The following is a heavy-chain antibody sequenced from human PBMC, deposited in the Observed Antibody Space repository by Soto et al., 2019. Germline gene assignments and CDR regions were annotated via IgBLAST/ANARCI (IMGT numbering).Heavy chain of an antibody. CDR1: GYSFTSYW. V-gene: IGHV5-51*01. Sequence: GGSLKISCKGSGYSFTSYWIGWVRQMPGRGLEWMAIIHPSDFDTRYSPSFQGQVTISADKSISAAYLQWSSLKASDSAMYYCAIHSTGYEDSWGQGTLVTVSS. J-gene: IGHJ5*02. CDR2: IHPSDFDT. CDR3: AIHSTGYEDS. D-gene: IGHD5-12*01.